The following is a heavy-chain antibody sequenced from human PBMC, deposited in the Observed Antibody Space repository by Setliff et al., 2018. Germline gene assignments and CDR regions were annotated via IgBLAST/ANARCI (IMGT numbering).Heavy chain of an antibody. CDR3: AKRGVLEWFSYYYYMDA. CDR1: GFTFSSYA. V-gene: IGHV3-23*01. J-gene: IGHJ6*03. Sequence: PGESLKISCAASGFTFSSYAMSWVRQAPGKGLEWVSAISGSGGSTYYADSVKGRFTISRDNSKNTLYLQMNSLRAEDTAVYYCAKRGVLEWFSYYYYMDAWGKGTTVTVSS. CDR2: ISGSGGST. D-gene: IGHD3-3*01.